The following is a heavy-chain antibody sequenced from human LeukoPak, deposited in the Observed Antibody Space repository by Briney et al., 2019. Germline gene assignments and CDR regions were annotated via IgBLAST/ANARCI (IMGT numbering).Heavy chain of an antibody. J-gene: IGHJ6*02. CDR1: GGSFSGYY. V-gene: IGHV4-34*01. D-gene: IGHD3-10*01. Sequence: SETLSLTCAVYGGSFSGYYWSWIRQPPGKGLEWIGEINHSGSTNYNPSLKSRVTISVDTSKNQFSLKLSSVTAADTAVYYCARGLRLHYYGSGSHGMDVWGQGTTVTVSS. CDR2: INHSGST. CDR3: ARGLRLHYYGSGSHGMDV.